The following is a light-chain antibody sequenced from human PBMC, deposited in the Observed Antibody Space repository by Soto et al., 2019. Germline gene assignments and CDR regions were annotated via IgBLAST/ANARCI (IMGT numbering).Light chain of an antibody. J-gene: IGKJ2*01. CDR2: AAS. CDR1: QRVTSF. CDR3: QQSYSAPYT. Sequence: DIQMTQSPSSLSASVGDRVIITCRASQRVTSFINWYRQRPGKAPELLIFAASTLHGGVPSRFSGSGSGTDFTLTITSLPPGDIGGYFCQQSYSAPYTFGQGTKLAIK. V-gene: IGKV1-39*01.